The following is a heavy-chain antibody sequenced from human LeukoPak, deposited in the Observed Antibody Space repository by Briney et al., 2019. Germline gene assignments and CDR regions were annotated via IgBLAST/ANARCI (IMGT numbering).Heavy chain of an antibody. V-gene: IGHV4-59*01. CDR3: ARDVGATPGYFDY. CDR2: IYYSGSTYYSGST. D-gene: IGHD1-26*01. J-gene: IGHJ4*02. CDR1: GGSISSYH. Sequence: PSETPSLTCTVSGGSISSYHWTWIRQPPGKGLEWIGYIYYSGSTYYSGSTNYNPSLKSRVTISVDTSKNQFSLKLSSVTAADTAVYYCARDVGATPGYFDYWGQGTLVTVSS.